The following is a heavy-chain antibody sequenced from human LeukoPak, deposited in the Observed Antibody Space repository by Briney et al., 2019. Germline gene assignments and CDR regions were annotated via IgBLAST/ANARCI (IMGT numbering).Heavy chain of an antibody. CDR3: ARVHIVTGTYFDS. Sequence: SETLSLTCTISGDSMSGYSWSWLRQPAGKELEWIGRIYTSYFTEYNLSLDGRVTMSIDTSKNQFSLMLDSVTAADAAIYYCARVHIVTGTYFDSWGQGALVTVSS. CDR1: GDSMSGYS. CDR2: IYTSYFT. V-gene: IGHV4-4*07. J-gene: IGHJ4*02. D-gene: IGHD3-10*01.